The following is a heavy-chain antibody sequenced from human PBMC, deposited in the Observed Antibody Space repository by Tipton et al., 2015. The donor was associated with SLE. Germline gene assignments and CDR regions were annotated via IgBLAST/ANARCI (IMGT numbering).Heavy chain of an antibody. CDR3: ARGHLKTPFDY. Sequence: TLSLTCTVSGGSISSSSYYWGWIRQPPGKGLEWIGSIYYSGSTYYNPSLKSRVTISVDTSKNQFSLKLSSVTAADTAVYYCARGHLKTPFDYWGQGTLVTVSS. V-gene: IGHV4-39*07. J-gene: IGHJ4*02. CDR2: IYYSGST. CDR1: GGSISSSSYY.